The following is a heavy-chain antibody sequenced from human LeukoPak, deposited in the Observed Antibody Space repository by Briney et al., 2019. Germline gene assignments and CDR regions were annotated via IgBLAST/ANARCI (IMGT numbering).Heavy chain of an antibody. Sequence: NSSETLSLTCTVSGGSISSYYWSWIRQPAGKGLEWIGRIHTSGSTNYNPSLKSRVTMSVDTSKNQFSLKLSSVTAADTAVYYCARTGYYYDSSGYYYTDYWGQGTLVTVSS. J-gene: IGHJ4*02. D-gene: IGHD3-22*01. CDR1: GGSISSYY. CDR3: ARTGYYYDSSGYYYTDY. CDR2: IHTSGST. V-gene: IGHV4-4*07.